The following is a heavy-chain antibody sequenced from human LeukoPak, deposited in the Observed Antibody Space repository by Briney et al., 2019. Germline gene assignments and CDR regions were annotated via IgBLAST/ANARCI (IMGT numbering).Heavy chain of an antibody. D-gene: IGHD6-6*01. CDR1: GGSFSGYY. CDR2: INHSGST. J-gene: IGHJ4*02. CDR3: ARGRYSSSYYFDY. Sequence: PSETLSLTCAVDGGSFSGYYWSWIRQPPGKGLEWIGEINHSGSTNYNPSLKSRVTISVDTSKNQFSLKLSSVTAADTAVYYCARGRYSSSYYFDYWGQGTLVTVSS. V-gene: IGHV4-34*01.